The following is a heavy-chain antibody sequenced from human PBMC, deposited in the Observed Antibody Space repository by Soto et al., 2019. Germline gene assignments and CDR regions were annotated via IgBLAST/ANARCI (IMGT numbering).Heavy chain of an antibody. J-gene: IGHJ4*02. CDR2: VYYTGGT. CDR3: ARNYYDGSGLYY. CDR1: GGSVSNSSHY. D-gene: IGHD3-22*01. V-gene: IGHV4-61*01. Sequence: SETLSLTCTVSGGSVSNSSHYWTWIRQPPGKGLEWIGYVYYTGGTFYNPSLKSRVTISADTSKNQFSLKVNSVTAADTAVYYCARNYYDGSGLYYWGQGTLGTVSS.